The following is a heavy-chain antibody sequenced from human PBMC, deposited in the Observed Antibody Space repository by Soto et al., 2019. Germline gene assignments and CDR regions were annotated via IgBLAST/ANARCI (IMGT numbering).Heavy chain of an antibody. CDR3: ARGSPLLYCSGGSCYPY. J-gene: IGHJ4*02. CDR2: INHSGST. Sequence: SETPSLTCAVYGWSLSGYYWSWIRQPPGKGLEWIGEINHSGSTNYNPSLKSRVTISVDTSKNQFSLKLSSVTAADTAVYYCARGSPLLYCSGGSCYPYRGQGTLVT. V-gene: IGHV4-34*01. CDR1: GWSLSGYY. D-gene: IGHD2-15*01.